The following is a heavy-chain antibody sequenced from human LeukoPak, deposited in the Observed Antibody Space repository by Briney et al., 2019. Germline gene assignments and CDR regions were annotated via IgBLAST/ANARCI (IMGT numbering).Heavy chain of an antibody. CDR1: GFTFNSYG. Sequence: QAGGSLRLSCAVSGFTFNSYGMNWVRQAPGKGLEWVSLISGSGGSTYYADSVKGRFTISRGNSKNTLYLQMNSLRAEDTAVYYCAYLRGWGQGTLVTVSS. J-gene: IGHJ4*02. CDR2: ISGSGGST. CDR3: AYLRG. D-gene: IGHD3-10*01. V-gene: IGHV3-23*01.